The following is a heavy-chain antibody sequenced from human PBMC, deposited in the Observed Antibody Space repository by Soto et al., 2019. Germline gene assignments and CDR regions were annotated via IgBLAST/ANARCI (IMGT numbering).Heavy chain of an antibody. D-gene: IGHD3-22*01. V-gene: IGHV3-48*02. CDR1: GFTFSSYS. CDR3: ARGLYYYDSSGYWGY. CDR2: ISSSSSTI. J-gene: IGHJ4*02. Sequence: EVQLVESGGGLVQPGESLRLSCAASGFTFSSYSMNWVRQAPGKGLEWVSYISSSSSTIYYADSVKGRFTISRDNAKNSLSLQMNSLRDEDTAVYYCARGLYYYDSSGYWGYWGQGTLVTVSS.